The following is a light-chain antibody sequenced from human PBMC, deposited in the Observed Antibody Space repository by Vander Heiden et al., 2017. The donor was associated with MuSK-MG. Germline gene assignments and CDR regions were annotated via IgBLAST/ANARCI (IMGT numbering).Light chain of an antibody. CDR1: TSNIGSST. V-gene: IGLV1-44*01. Sequence: QSVLTPPPPASGTPGQSVTISCSGSTSNIGSSTLNWYQQLPGTAPKLLIYSNNQRPSGVPDRFSGSKSGTSASLTISGLQSEDEGDYYCAAWDDSLNGRVFGGGTKLTVL. CDR3: AAWDDSLNGRV. CDR2: SNN. J-gene: IGLJ2*01.